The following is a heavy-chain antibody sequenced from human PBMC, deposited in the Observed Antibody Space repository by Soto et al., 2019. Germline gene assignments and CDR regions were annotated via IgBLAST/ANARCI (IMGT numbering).Heavy chain of an antibody. CDR1: GLTFSSYE. D-gene: IGHD2-8*01. J-gene: IGHJ3*02. CDR3: AREHTYDAFDI. Sequence: EMQLVESGGGLVQPGGSLRLSCAASGLTFSSYEMNWVRQAPGKGLEWLSSISVSGSTMYYADSVKGRFTISRDNAKNSLYLQMNSLRAEDTAVYYCAREHTYDAFDIWGQGTMVPVS. CDR2: ISVSGSTM. V-gene: IGHV3-48*03.